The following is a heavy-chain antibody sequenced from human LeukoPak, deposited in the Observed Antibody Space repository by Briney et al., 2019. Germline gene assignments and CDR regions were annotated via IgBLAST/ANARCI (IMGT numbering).Heavy chain of an antibody. V-gene: IGHV3-23*01. Sequence: GGSLRLSCAASGFTFSSYAMSWVRQAPGKGLEWVSAISGSGGSTYYADSVKGRFTISRDNSKNTLYLQMNSLRAEDTAVYYCAKDYYCDSSGYRYFDYWGQGTLVTVSS. CDR3: AKDYYCDSSGYRYFDY. J-gene: IGHJ4*02. D-gene: IGHD3-22*01. CDR1: GFTFSSYA. CDR2: ISGSGGST.